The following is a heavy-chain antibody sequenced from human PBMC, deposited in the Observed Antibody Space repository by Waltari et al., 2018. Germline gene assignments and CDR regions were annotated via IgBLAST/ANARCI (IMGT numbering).Heavy chain of an antibody. V-gene: IGHV3-48*04. CDR3: VRDPDALDY. CDR1: GFTFSAYS. CDR2: ISRTGTI. Sequence: EVQLVESGGGLVQPGGSLRLSCAASGFTFSAYSMNWVRQAPGKGVEWVSYISRTGTIYYADSVKGRFTISRDNAKSSLFLQMNSLRAEDTAVYYCVRDPDALDYWGQGTLVTVSS. D-gene: IGHD2-8*01. J-gene: IGHJ4*02.